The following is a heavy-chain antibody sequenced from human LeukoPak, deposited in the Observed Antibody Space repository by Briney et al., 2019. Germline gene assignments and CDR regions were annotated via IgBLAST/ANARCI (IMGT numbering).Heavy chain of an antibody. CDR2: ISGSGGST. V-gene: IGHV3-23*01. D-gene: IGHD1-1*01. CDR1: GFTFSSYA. CDR3: ARQLDPNDY. J-gene: IGHJ4*02. Sequence: GGSLRLSCAASGFTFSSYAMSWVRQAPGKGLGWVSGISGSGGSTYYADSVKGRFTISRDNSKNTLYVQMNSLRAEDTAVYYCARQLDPNDYWGQGTLVTVSS.